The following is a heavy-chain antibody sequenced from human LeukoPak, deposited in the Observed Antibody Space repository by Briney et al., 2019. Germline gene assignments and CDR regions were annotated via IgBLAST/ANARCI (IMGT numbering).Heavy chain of an antibody. CDR1: GFTVSSNS. J-gene: IGHJ3*02. V-gene: IGHV3-48*04. CDR2: ISSSSSTI. CDR3: ARALFDI. Sequence: GGSLRLSCTVSGFTVSSNSMSWVRQAPGKGLEWVSYISSSSSTIYYADSVKGRFTISRDNAKNSLYLQMNSLRAEDTAVYYCARALFDIWGQGTMVTVSS.